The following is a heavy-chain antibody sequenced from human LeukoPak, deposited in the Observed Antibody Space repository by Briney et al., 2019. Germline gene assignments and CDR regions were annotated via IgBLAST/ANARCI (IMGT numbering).Heavy chain of an antibody. J-gene: IGHJ4*02. Sequence: ASVKVSCKASGYTFTGYYMHWVRQAPGQGLEWMGWINPNSGGTNYAQKFQGRVTMTRDTSNSTAYMELSRLRSDDTAVYYCATLRDFWSGYLFDYWGQGTLVTVSS. V-gene: IGHV1-2*02. CDR1: GYTFTGYY. D-gene: IGHD3-3*01. CDR3: ATLRDFWSGYLFDY. CDR2: INPNSGGT.